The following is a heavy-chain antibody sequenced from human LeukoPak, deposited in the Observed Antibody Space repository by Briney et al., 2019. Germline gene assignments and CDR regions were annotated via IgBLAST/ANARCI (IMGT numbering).Heavy chain of an antibody. J-gene: IGHJ6*03. CDR3: ARTTEGGYTYGYFYYYYMDV. D-gene: IGHD5-18*01. V-gene: IGHV4-59*01. CDR1: GGSISSYY. CDR2: IYYSGST. Sequence: SETLSLTCTVSGGSISSYYWSWIWQPPGKGLEWIGYIYYSGSTSYNPSLKSRVTISVDTSKKQFSLKLSSVTAADTAVYYCARTTEGGYTYGYFYYYYMDVWGKGTTVTISS.